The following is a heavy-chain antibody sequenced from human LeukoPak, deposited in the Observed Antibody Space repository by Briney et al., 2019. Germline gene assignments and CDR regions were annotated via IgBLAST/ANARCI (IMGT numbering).Heavy chain of an antibody. D-gene: IGHD6-6*01. J-gene: IGHJ6*03. V-gene: IGHV5-51*01. CDR3: ARSMNYYMDV. CDR2: IYPGDSDT. CDR1: GGIFSSYA. Sequence: KVSRKASGGIFSSYAISWVRQAPGQGLEWMGIIYPGDSDTRYSPSFQGQVTISADKSISTAYLQWSSLKASDTAMYYCARSMNYYMDVWGKGTTVTVSS.